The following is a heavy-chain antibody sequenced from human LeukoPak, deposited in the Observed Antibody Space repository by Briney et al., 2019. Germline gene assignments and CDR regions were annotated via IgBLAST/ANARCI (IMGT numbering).Heavy chain of an antibody. Sequence: PGGSLRLSFAASGFRVGFNDMTWVRQAPGKGLEWVSVIYSGGNTDYADSVKGRFTISRDNSKNTVYLQMNTLRVEDTAVYYCSEGPAGRRYWGQGNGVTVSS. V-gene: IGHV3-53*01. CDR1: GFRVGFND. CDR2: IYSGGNT. J-gene: IGHJ4*02. CDR3: SEGPAGRRY.